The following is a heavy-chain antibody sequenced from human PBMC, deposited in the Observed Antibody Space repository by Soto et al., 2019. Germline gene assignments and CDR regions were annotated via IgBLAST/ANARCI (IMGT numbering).Heavy chain of an antibody. Sequence: QITLKESGPTLVKPTQTLTLTCSFSGFSLNTRGVGVGWIRQPPGKALEWLALIYWDDDKRYSPYLKSRPTTTKDTSKNRVVLTMTNIDPVDTAKYYCAHDCYGWYGMDVWGQGTTVSVYS. D-gene: IGHD6-19*01. CDR3: AHDCYGWYGMDV. J-gene: IGHJ6*02. CDR1: GFSLNTRGVG. CDR2: IYWDDDK. V-gene: IGHV2-5*02.